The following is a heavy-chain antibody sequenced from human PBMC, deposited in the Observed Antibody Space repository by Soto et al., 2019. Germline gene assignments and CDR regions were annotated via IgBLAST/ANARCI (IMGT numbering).Heavy chain of an antibody. CDR2: IYYSVST. J-gene: IGHJ4*02. V-gene: IGHV4-61*01. CDR3: ASYSSGWYDVIY. CDR1: GGSVSSGSYY. Sequence: QVQLQESGPGLVKPSETLSLTCPVSGGSVSSGSYYWSWIRQPPGKGLEWIGYIYYSVSTNYNPSLNSRVTISVYTSKNQFSLKVSSVTAADTAVYYCASYSSGWYDVIYWGQGTLVTVSS. D-gene: IGHD6-19*01.